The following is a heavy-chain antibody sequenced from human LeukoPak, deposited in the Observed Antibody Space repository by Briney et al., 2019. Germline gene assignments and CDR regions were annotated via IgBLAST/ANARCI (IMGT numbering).Heavy chain of an antibody. CDR2: INPNSGGT. CDR1: GYTFTGYY. V-gene: IGHV1-2*04. Sequence: ASVKVSCKASGYTFTGYYMHWVRQSPGQGLEWMGWINPNSGGTNYAQKFQDWVTMTRDTSISTAYMELSRLRSDDTAVYYCARGGIAAAVPFDYWGQGTLVTVSS. J-gene: IGHJ4*02. D-gene: IGHD6-13*01. CDR3: ARGGIAAAVPFDY.